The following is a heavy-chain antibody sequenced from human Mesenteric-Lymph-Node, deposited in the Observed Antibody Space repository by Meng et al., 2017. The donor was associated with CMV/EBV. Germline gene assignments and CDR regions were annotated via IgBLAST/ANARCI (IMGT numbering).Heavy chain of an antibody. D-gene: IGHD6-13*01. J-gene: IGHJ4*02. Sequence: ASGFTFSSYAMRWVRQAPGKGLEWVSAISGSGGSTYYADSVKGRFTISRDNSKNTLFLQVNSLRAEDTAVYYCAKDLYASSWYYFDYWGQGTLVTVSS. CDR2: ISGSGGST. V-gene: IGHV3-23*01. CDR3: AKDLYASSWYYFDY. CDR1: GFTFSSYA.